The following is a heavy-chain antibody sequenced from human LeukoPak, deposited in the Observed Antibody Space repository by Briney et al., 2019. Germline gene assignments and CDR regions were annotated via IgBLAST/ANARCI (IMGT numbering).Heavy chain of an antibody. D-gene: IGHD1-14*01. V-gene: IGHV4-59*12. J-gene: IGHJ5*02. CDR1: GGSIRSYY. Sequence: SETLSLTCTVSGGSIRSYYWSWIRQPPGKGLEWIAYIYYSGSTNYNPSLKSRVTISVDTSKNQFSLKLSSVTAADTAVYYCARGRLVRTGGWFDPWGQGTLVTVSS. CDR2: IYYSGST. CDR3: ARGRLVRTGGWFDP.